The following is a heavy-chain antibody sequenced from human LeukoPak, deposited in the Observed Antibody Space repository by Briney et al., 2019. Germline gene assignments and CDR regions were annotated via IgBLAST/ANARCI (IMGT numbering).Heavy chain of an antibody. CDR1: GGTFSSYA. V-gene: IGHV1-69*04. Sequence: SVKVSCKASGGTFSSYAISWVRQAPGQGLEWMGRIIPILGIANYAQKFQGRVTITADKSTSTAYMELSSLRSEDTAVYYCARAEDSSSWRHWYFDLWGRGTLVTVSS. CDR3: ARAEDSSSWRHWYFDL. J-gene: IGHJ2*01. CDR2: IIPILGIA. D-gene: IGHD6-13*01.